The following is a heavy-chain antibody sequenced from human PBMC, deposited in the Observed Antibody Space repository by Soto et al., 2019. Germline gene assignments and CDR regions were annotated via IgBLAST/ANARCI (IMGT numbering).Heavy chain of an antibody. D-gene: IGHD3-10*01. J-gene: IGHJ4*02. CDR2: VYYSGFT. Sequence: SETLSLTCTVSGGSISSYYWSWIRQPPGRGLEWIGTVYYSGFTYYNPSLNSRLTISVDTSKNQFSLMLTSVTAADTAVYYCARRSNSGSYFDYWGQGTLVTVSS. CDR3: ARRSNSGSYFDY. V-gene: IGHV4-39*01. CDR1: GGSISSYY.